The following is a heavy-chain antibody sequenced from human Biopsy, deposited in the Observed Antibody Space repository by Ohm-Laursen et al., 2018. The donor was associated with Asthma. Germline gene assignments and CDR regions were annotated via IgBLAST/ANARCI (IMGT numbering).Heavy chain of an antibody. CDR2: HDHEEAVT. CDR3: ASDFPKDYVRYNFQF. V-gene: IGHV1-24*01. J-gene: IGHJ4*02. D-gene: IGHD4-17*01. Sequence: ASVKASCKISGYSLTALSMHSVRQAPGQGLEWMGGHDHEEAVTVNARRFPGRVTMTEDTSTDTAYMELSSLSSDDPSVYYCASDFPKDYVRYNFQFWGQGTLVTVSS. CDR1: GYSLTALS.